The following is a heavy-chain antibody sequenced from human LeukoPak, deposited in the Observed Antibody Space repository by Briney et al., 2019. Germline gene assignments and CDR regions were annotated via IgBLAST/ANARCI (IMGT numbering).Heavy chain of an antibody. CDR2: IYTSGST. CDR1: GGSISSGSYY. V-gene: IGHV4-61*02. Sequence: PSETLSLTCTVSGGSISSGSYYWSWIRQPAGKGLEWIGRIYTSGSTNYNPSLKSRVTISVDTSKNQFSLKLSSVTAADTAVYYCARGKKPLGYCSGGSCYRRAFDIWGQGTMVTVSS. CDR3: ARGKKPLGYCSGGSCYRRAFDI. D-gene: IGHD2-15*01. J-gene: IGHJ3*02.